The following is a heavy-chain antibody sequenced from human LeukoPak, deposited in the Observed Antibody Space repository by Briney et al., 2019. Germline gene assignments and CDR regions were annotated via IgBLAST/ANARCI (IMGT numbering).Heavy chain of an antibody. CDR1: GFTFSSYG. J-gene: IGHJ4*02. CDR2: IWYDGSNK. CDR3: AKALKGSSWYEPPFDY. D-gene: IGHD6-13*01. Sequence: GGSLRLSCAASGFTFSSYGMHWVRQAPGKGLEWVAVIWYDGSNKYYADSVKGRFTISRDNSKNTLYLQMNSLRAEDTAVYYCAKALKGSSWYEPPFDYWGQGTLVTVSS. V-gene: IGHV3-30*02.